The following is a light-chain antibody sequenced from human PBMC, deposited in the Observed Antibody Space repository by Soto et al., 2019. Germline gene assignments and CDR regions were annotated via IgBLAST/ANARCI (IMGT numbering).Light chain of an antibody. CDR3: QSYDSSLRGLVV. Sequence: QAVVTQPPSVSGAPGQRVTISCTGSSSNIGAGYDVHWYQQLPETAPKLLIYDNTNRPSGVPDRFSGSRSGTSASLAITGLQAEDEADYYCQSYDSSLRGLVVFGGGTKVTVL. CDR2: DNT. CDR1: SSNIGAGYD. J-gene: IGLJ2*01. V-gene: IGLV1-40*01.